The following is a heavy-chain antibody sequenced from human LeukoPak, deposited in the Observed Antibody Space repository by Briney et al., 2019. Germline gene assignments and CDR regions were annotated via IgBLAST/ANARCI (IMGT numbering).Heavy chain of an antibody. V-gene: IGHV3-7*01. Sequence: GGSLRLSCTASGFTFSTYWMTWVRQAPGKGLEWVAGINQDGSEKYFVDSMKGRSTISRDNAKNSLYLQMNSLRAEDTAVYYCARGNYGDYAWGQGALVTVSS. CDR1: GFTFSTYW. D-gene: IGHD4-17*01. CDR3: ARGNYGDYA. J-gene: IGHJ5*02. CDR2: INQDGSEK.